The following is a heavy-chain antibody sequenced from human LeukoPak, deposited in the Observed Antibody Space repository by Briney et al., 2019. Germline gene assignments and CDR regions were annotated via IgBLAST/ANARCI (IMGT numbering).Heavy chain of an antibody. D-gene: IGHD3/OR15-3a*01. CDR2: IKSDEITT. Sequence: GGSLRLSCAASGFTFSSYYWMHWVRQAPGKGLVWVSRIKSDEITTDYADSVKGRFTISRDNAKNTLYLQMNSLRAEDTAVYYCARGAWTAYYFDYWGQGTLVTVSS. J-gene: IGHJ4*02. V-gene: IGHV3-74*01. CDR1: GFTFSSYYW. CDR3: ARGAWTAYYFDY.